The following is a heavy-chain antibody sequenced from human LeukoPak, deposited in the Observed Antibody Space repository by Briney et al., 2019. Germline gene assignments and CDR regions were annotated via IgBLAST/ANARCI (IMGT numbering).Heavy chain of an antibody. Sequence: PPGGSLRLSCVASGFSFSVYTMSWVLQAPRKGLQWISAVSASGDKTYYADSVKSRFTVSRDNSKDTLYLHMNSLRAEDTALYYCARDIHDSSGYYYDYWGQGTLVTVSS. J-gene: IGHJ4*02. CDR2: VSASGDKT. CDR3: ARDIHDSSGYYYDY. CDR1: GFSFSVYT. D-gene: IGHD3-22*01. V-gene: IGHV3-23*01.